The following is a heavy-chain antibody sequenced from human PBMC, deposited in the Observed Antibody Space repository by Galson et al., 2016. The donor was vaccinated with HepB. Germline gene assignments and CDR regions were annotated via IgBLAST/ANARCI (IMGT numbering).Heavy chain of an antibody. CDR2: IIPMFGTP. V-gene: IGHV1-69*13. CDR1: GGSFSSYT. Sequence: SVKVSCKASGGSFSSYTISWVRQAPGQGLEWMGAIIPMFGTPNYAQKLRGRVTATADESTSTVYMELSSLRSQDTAVYYCASRTRGQYDSGRYEFNYWGQGTLVIVSS. CDR3: ASRTRGQYDSGRYEFNY. J-gene: IGHJ4*02. D-gene: IGHD3-10*01.